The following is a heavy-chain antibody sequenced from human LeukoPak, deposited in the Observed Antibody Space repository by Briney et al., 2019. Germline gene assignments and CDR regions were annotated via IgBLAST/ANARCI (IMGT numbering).Heavy chain of an antibody. D-gene: IGHD3-22*01. Sequence: SETLSLTCTVSGDSIGSYYWTWIRQPPGKGLEWMGYIYYTGSTNHNPSLKSRVTMSVDTSKNQFSLKLNSVTAADTAVYYCARASGGYYNNWFDPWGQGTLVTVSS. CDR3: ARASGGYYNNWFDP. V-gene: IGHV4-59*01. CDR1: GDSIGSYY. J-gene: IGHJ5*02. CDR2: IYYTGST.